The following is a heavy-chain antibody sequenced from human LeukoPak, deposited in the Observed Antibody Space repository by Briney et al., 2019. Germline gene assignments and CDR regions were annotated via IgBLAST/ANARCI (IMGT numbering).Heavy chain of an antibody. CDR1: GFTFNNAW. D-gene: IGHD5-18*01. V-gene: IGHV3-15*01. CDR2: IKSETYAVTT. CDR3: TTDPGDAPGYGPGY. Sequence: GGSLRLSCAASGFTFNNAWMSGVRQAPGKGLEWVGRIKSETYAVTTDLAAPVKGRSIISRDDSKATVYLQMNSGKSEDRAVYYCTTDPGDAPGYGPGYWGQGRLVSVSS. J-gene: IGHJ4*02.